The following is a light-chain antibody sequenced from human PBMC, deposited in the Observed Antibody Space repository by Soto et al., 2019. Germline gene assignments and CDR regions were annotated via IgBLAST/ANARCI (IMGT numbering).Light chain of an antibody. V-gene: IGLV1-44*01. CDR2: SNY. CDR1: SSNIGSKT. CDR3: SAWDASLTGYV. Sequence: QSALTQPPSASGTPGQRVTISCSGSSSNIGSKTVNWYQQLPGTAPKLLIYSNYQRPSGVPDRFSGSKSGTSASLAISGLQSEDEADYYCSAWDASLTGYVFGTGTTVTVL. J-gene: IGLJ1*01.